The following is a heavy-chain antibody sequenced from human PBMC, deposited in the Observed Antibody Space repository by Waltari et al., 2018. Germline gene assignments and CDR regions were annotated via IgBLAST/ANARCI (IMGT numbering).Heavy chain of an antibody. Sequence: EVQLVESGGGLVQPGGSLRLSCAASGFTFSSYSMNWVRQAPGKGLGWVSYIRSSSSTIYDAYSVKGRFTISRDNAKNSLYLQMNSLRAEDTAVYYCARDFSSGWRSFDYWGQGTLVTVSS. J-gene: IGHJ4*02. CDR1: GFTFSSYS. CDR3: ARDFSSGWRSFDY. V-gene: IGHV3-48*01. CDR2: IRSSSSTI. D-gene: IGHD6-19*01.